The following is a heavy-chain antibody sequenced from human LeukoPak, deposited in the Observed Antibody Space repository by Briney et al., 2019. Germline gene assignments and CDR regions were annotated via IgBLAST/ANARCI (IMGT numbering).Heavy chain of an antibody. V-gene: IGHV1-8*01. Sequence: ASVKVSCKAPGYTFSSYDINWVRQATGQGLEWMGWMNPNSGNTGYAQKFQGRVTMTKNTSITTAYMDLSSLRSEDTAVYYCARALSWTTESYYYMDVWGEGTTVTVSS. D-gene: IGHD3/OR15-3a*01. J-gene: IGHJ6*03. CDR1: GYTFSSYD. CDR3: ARALSWTTESYYYMDV. CDR2: MNPNSGNT.